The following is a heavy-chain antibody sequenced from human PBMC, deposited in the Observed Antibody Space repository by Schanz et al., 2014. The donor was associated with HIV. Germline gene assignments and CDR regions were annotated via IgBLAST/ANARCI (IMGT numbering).Heavy chain of an antibody. CDR2: LNPKTGGT. CDR1: GYTFSDFY. Sequence: QVRLVQSEAEVRKPGASVKVSCKTSGYTFSDFYIDWVRQAPGQGLEWMGFLNPKTGGTKSPRNFLGSVAMTRNTSITTAYLELGSLTPVDTAVYFCARGAPIGYTSGLARFDPWGQGTRVTVSS. V-gene: IGHV1-2*02. CDR3: ARGAPIGYTSGLARFDP. D-gene: IGHD6-19*01. J-gene: IGHJ5*02.